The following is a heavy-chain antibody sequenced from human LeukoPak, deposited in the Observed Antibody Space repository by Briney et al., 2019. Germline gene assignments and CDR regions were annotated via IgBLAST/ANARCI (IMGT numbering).Heavy chain of an antibody. CDR1: GGSFSGYY. Sequence: SETLSLTCAVYGGSFSGYYWSWIRQPPGKGLEWIGEINHSGSTNYNPSLKSRVTISVDTSKNQFSLKLSSVTAADTAVYYCARQSLPRVVPAAINWFDPWGQGTLVTVSS. CDR2: INHSGST. D-gene: IGHD2-2*01. CDR3: ARQSLPRVVPAAINWFDP. J-gene: IGHJ5*02. V-gene: IGHV4-34*01.